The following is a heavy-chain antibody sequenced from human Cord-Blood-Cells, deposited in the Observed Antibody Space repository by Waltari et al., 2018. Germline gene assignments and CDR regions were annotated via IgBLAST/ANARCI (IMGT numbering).Heavy chain of an antibody. CDR3: ARLGSGAAFDI. CDR2: IIPILGIA. Sequence: QVQLVQSGAEVKKPGSPVQFSCTASVGTFSSYAISWVRQAPGQGLEWMGRIIPILGIANYEQKFQGRVTITADKSTSTAYMELSSLRSEDTAVYYCARLGSGAAFDIWGQGTMVTVSS. V-gene: IGHV1-69*09. CDR1: VGTFSSYA. J-gene: IGHJ3*02. D-gene: IGHD3-10*01.